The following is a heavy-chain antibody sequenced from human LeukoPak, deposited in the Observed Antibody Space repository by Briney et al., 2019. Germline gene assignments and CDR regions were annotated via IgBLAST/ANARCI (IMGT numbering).Heavy chain of an antibody. J-gene: IGHJ3*02. CDR1: GYTFTSYG. Sequence: VASVKVSCKASGYTFTSYGISWVRQAPGQGLEWMGWINPNSGGTNYAQEFQGRVTMTRDTSISTAYMELSRLRSDDTAVYYCARDKGYGGNPGRDAFDIWGQGTMVTVSS. D-gene: IGHD4-23*01. V-gene: IGHV1-2*02. CDR2: INPNSGGT. CDR3: ARDKGYGGNPGRDAFDI.